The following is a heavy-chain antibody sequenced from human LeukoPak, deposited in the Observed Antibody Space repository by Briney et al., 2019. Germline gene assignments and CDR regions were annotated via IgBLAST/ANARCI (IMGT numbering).Heavy chain of an antibody. Sequence: ASVKVSCKASGYTFTSYGISWVRQAPGQGLEWMGWISAYNGNTNYAQKLQGRVTMTTDTSTSTAYMELRSLRSDDTAVYYCARGKGRITMVRGVIITNDYWGQGTQVTVSS. D-gene: IGHD3-10*01. J-gene: IGHJ4*02. CDR2: ISAYNGNT. V-gene: IGHV1-18*01. CDR1: GYTFTSYG. CDR3: ARGKGRITMVRGVIITNDY.